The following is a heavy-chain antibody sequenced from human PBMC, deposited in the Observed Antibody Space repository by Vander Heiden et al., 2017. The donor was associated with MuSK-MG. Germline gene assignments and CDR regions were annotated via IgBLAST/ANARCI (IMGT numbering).Heavy chain of an antibody. D-gene: IGHD1-1*01. Sequence: QVHLQESRPGLVQPSETLSLTCNVPSYSGTTAYSTSFRQPPGKQLERIVRVYHSGRAKNNPSLRSRVTISLDTSRNQISLRLDCVTAADTAVYYCAREGYSVRPEGVGDVGSERNTVNV. CDR1: SYSGTTAY. J-gene: IGHJ6*02. CDR2: VYHSGRA. V-gene: IGHV4-4*07. CDR3: AREGYSVRPEGVGDV.